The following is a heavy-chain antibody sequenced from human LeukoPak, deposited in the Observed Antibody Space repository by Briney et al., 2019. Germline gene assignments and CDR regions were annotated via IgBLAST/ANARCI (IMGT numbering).Heavy chain of an antibody. D-gene: IGHD2-15*01. CDR3: ARVPYCSGGSCYSGGVDY. CDR2: IIPIFGTA. Sequence: ASVKVSCKASGGTFSSYAISWVRQAPGQGLEWMGGIIPIFGTANYAQKFQGRVTITADESTSTAYMELSGLRSEDTAVYYCARVPYCSGGSCYSGGVDYWGQGTLVTVSS. CDR1: GGTFSSYA. J-gene: IGHJ4*02. V-gene: IGHV1-69*13.